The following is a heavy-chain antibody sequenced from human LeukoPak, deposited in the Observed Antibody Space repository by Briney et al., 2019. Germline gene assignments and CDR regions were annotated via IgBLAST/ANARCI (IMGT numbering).Heavy chain of an antibody. V-gene: IGHV4-59*08. CDR3: ARQAGSYAFYYYDY. CDR1: GGSISNYY. J-gene: IGHJ4*02. CDR2: IYYSGST. D-gene: IGHD2-2*01. Sequence: SETLSLTCTVSGGSISNYYWTWIRQPPGKGLEWIGYIYYSGSTNYNPSLKSRVTISVDTSKNQFSLKLSSVTAADTAVYYCARQAGSYAFYYYDYWGQGTLVTVSS.